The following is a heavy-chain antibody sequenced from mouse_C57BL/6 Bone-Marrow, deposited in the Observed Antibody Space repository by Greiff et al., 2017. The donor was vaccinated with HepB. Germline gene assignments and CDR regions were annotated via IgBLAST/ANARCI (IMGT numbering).Heavy chain of an antibody. J-gene: IGHJ2*01. CDR1: GFTFSSYA. CDR3: AREGDY. CDR2: ISDGGSYT. V-gene: IGHV5-4*01. Sequence: EVQLVESGGGLVKPGGSLKLSCAASGFTFSSYAMSWVRQTPEKRLEWVATISDGGSYTYYPDNVKGRFTISRDNAKNNLYLQMSHLKSEDTAMYYCAREGDYWGQGTTRTVSS.